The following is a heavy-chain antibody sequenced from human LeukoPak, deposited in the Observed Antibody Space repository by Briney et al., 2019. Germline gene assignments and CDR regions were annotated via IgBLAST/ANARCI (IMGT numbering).Heavy chain of an antibody. CDR1: GYTFTVYY. J-gene: IGHJ5*02. CDR2: INPNSGGT. V-gene: IGHV1-2*02. CDR3: ARVPNMVVVPAATNNWLDP. D-gene: IGHD2-2*01. Sequence: ASVTVSYKASGYTFTVYYRHWVRQAPGQGREGMGWINPNSGGTNYAQKFQGRVTMTRDTSISTAYMELSRLRSDDTAVYYCARVPNMVVVPAATNNWLDPWGQGTLVTVSS.